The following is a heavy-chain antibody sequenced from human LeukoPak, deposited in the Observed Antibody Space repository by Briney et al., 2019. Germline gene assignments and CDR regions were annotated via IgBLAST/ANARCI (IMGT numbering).Heavy chain of an antibody. Sequence: PGGSLRLSCAASRFNFSNYWMNWVRQAPGKGLEWVANIKQDGSEKYYVDSVKGRFTISRDNAKNSLYLQMNSLRAEDTAVYYCARDLAPQCSGGSCYPAPTWFDPWGQGTLVTVSS. CDR1: RFNFSNYW. V-gene: IGHV3-7*01. J-gene: IGHJ5*02. CDR3: ARDLAPQCSGGSCYPAPTWFDP. CDR2: IKQDGSEK. D-gene: IGHD2-15*01.